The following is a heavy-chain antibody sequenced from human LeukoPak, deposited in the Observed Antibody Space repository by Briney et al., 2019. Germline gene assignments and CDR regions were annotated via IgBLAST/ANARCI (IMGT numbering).Heavy chain of an antibody. CDR1: GGSISSNYF. Sequence: SETLSLTCTVSGGSISSNYFWGWIRQPPGKGLEWIGSIYYSGSTYYNPSLKSRVTISEDTSKSQFSLKLSSVTAADTAVYYCARGRWTSYYFDYWGQGTLVTVSS. J-gene: IGHJ4*02. CDR2: IYYSGST. V-gene: IGHV4-39*07. CDR3: ARGRWTSYYFDY. D-gene: IGHD2-2*01.